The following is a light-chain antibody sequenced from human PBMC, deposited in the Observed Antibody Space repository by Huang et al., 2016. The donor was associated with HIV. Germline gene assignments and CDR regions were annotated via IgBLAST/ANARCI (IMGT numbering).Light chain of an antibody. CDR2: DAS. Sequence: DIQMTQSPSSLSASVGDRVTITCQASQDISNYLNWYQQKPGKAPKLLIYDASNLETGVPSRFIGSGSGTDFTVTISSLQPEDIATYYCQQYDNLLTFGHGTKVDIK. J-gene: IGKJ3*01. V-gene: IGKV1-33*01. CDR1: QDISNY. CDR3: QQYDNLLT.